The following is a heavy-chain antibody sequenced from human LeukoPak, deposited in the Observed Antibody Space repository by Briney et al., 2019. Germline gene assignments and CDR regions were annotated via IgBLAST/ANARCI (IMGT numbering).Heavy chain of an antibody. CDR1: GYTFTRYD. CDR3: ARGPTRITIFGVVITGLIDY. J-gene: IGHJ4*02. Sequence: GASVNVSCKASGYTFTRYDINWVRQATGQGLEWMGWMNPNSGNTGYAQKFQGRVNMTRNTSISTAYMELSSLRSEDTAVYYCARGPTRITIFGVVITGLIDYWRQGTLVTVSS. V-gene: IGHV1-8*01. CDR2: MNPNSGNT. D-gene: IGHD3-3*01.